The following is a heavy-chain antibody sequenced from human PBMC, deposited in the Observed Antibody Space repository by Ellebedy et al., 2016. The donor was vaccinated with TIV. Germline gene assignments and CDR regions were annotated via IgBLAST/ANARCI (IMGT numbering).Heavy chain of an antibody. CDR2: IYWDDDK. CDR1: GFSLTTGVG. D-gene: IGHD6-6*01. V-gene: IGHV2-5*02. Sequence: SGPTLVXPTQTLTLTCRFSGFSLTTGVGVGWIRQPPGKALEWLALIYWDDDKRYSPSLKSRLTITKDTSKNQVVLTMTNMDPVDTATYYCAHSALTYSSSSNWFDPWGQGTLVTVSS. CDR3: AHSALTYSSSSNWFDP. J-gene: IGHJ5*02.